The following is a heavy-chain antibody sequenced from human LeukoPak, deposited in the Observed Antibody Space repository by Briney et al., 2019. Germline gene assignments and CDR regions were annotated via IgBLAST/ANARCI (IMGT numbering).Heavy chain of an antibody. Sequence: SVKVSCKTSGGTFSSYSISWVRQAPGQGLERMGGIIPIFGTANYAQKFQGRVTITADESTSTAYTELSSLRSEDTAVYYCAREVQYYYGSGSYYYDYWGQGTLVTVSS. D-gene: IGHD3-10*01. CDR3: AREVQYYYGSGSYYYDY. V-gene: IGHV1-69*01. CDR2: IIPIFGTA. J-gene: IGHJ4*02. CDR1: GGTFSSYS.